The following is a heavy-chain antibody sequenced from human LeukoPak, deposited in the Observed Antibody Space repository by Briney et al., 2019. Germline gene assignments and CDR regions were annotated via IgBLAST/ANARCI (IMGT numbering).Heavy chain of an antibody. J-gene: IGHJ4*02. CDR2: TYHGDSDT. V-gene: IGHV5-51*01. Sequence: GESLKISCKGSVYRFTNYWLGWVRQMPGKGLGWRGITYHGDSDTKYSPSFQGEVTISADKSISTAYLQWSSLKASDTAMYYCASSSGDYFDYWGQRTLGTVSS. D-gene: IGHD3-22*01. CDR1: VYRFTNYW. CDR3: ASSSGDYFDY.